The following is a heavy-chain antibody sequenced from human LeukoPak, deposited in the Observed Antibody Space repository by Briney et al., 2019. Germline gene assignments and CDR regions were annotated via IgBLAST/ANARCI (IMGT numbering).Heavy chain of an antibody. Sequence: GGSLRLSCAASGFTFSSYAMNWVRQAPGKGLEWISYISSGSSTFYYADSVKGRFTISRDNAKNSLYLQMNTLRAEDTAVYYCASGNWGCKTNCDYFDHWGQGTLVTVSS. CDR2: ISSGSSTF. CDR3: ASGNWGCKTNCDYFDH. D-gene: IGHD1-1*01. V-gene: IGHV3-48*04. CDR1: GFTFSSYA. J-gene: IGHJ4*02.